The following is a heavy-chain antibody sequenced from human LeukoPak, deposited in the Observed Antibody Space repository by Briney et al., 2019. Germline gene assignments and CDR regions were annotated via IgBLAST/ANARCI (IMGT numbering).Heavy chain of an antibody. CDR1: GGSISSYY. Sequence: SETLSLTCTVSGGSISSYYWSWIRQPPGKGLEWIGYIYYSGSTNYNPSLKSRVTISVDTSKNQFSLKLSSVTAADTAVYYCARVNPPFDYWGQGTLVTVSS. CDR2: IYYSGST. CDR3: ARVNPPFDY. V-gene: IGHV4-59*01. J-gene: IGHJ4*02. D-gene: IGHD1-14*01.